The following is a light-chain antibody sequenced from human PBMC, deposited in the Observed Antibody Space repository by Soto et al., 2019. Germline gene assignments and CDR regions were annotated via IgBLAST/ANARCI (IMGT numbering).Light chain of an antibody. Sequence: DIQLTQSPSSVSASVGDRVTITCRASQSISSWLAWYQQKPGKAPNLLIYDASSLESGVPSRFSGSGSGTEFTLTISSLQPDDFATYYCQQYNSYSPTFGQGTKVDIK. V-gene: IGKV1-5*01. CDR1: QSISSW. CDR2: DAS. J-gene: IGKJ1*01. CDR3: QQYNSYSPT.